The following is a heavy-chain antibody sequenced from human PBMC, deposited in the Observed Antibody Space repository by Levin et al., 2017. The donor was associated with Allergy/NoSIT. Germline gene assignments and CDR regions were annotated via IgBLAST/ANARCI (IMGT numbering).Heavy chain of an antibody. D-gene: IGHD6-19*01. CDR3: AREGYSRGPNGMDV. J-gene: IGHJ6*02. CDR1: GFTFSSYA. Sequence: GESLKISCAASGFTFSSYAMHWVRQAPGKGLEWVAVISYDGSNKYYADSVKGRFTISRDNSKNTLYLQMNSLRAEDTAVYYCAREGYSRGPNGMDVWGQGTTVTVSS. V-gene: IGHV3-30-3*01. CDR2: ISYDGSNK.